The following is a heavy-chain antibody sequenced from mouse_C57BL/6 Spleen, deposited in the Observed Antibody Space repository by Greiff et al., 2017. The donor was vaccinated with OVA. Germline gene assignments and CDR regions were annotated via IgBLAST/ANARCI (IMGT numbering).Heavy chain of an antibody. CDR2: ISDGGSYT. D-gene: IGHD4-1*01. J-gene: IGHJ2*01. CDR1: GFTFSSYA. CDR3: ARETGGYFDY. V-gene: IGHV5-4*01. Sequence: EVKLMESGGGLVKPGGSLKLSCAASGFTFSSYAMSWVRQTPEKRLEWVATISDGGSYTYYPDNVKGRFTISRDNAKNNLYLQMSHLKSEDTAMYYCARETGGYFDYWGQGTTLTVSS.